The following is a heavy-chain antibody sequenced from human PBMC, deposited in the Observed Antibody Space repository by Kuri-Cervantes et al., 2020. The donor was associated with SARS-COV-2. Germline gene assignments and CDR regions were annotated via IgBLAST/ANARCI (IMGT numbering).Heavy chain of an antibody. V-gene: IGHV3-64D*08. D-gene: IGHD3-3*01. J-gene: IGHJ6*02. Sequence: GESLKISCSASGFTFSSYPMHWVRQAPGKGLEYVSAISSNGASTYNADSVKGRFTVSRDNSKNTVYLHMTGLRTEDTAVYYCMNWDFGLYGKDAWGQGTTVTVSS. CDR2: ISSNGAST. CDR1: GFTFSSYP. CDR3: MNWDFGLYGKDA.